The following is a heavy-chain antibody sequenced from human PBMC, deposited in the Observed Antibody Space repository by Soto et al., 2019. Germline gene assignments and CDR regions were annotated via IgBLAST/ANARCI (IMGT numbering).Heavy chain of an antibody. Sequence: QVQLVQSGAEVKKPGSSVKVSCTASGGTFSSYAISWVRQAPGQGLEWMGGIIPIFGTANYAQKFQGRLTITADESTSTAYMELSSLRSEDTAVYYCARGYSSGWLPYYFDYWGQGTLVTVSS. CDR2: IIPIFGTA. V-gene: IGHV1-69*01. J-gene: IGHJ4*02. D-gene: IGHD6-19*01. CDR1: GGTFSSYA. CDR3: ARGYSSGWLPYYFDY.